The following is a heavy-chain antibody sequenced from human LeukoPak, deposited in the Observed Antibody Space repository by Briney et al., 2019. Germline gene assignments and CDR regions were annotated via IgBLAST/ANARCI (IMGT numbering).Heavy chain of an antibody. D-gene: IGHD3-16*01. Sequence: GGSLRLSCAASGFTFSSYGMHWVRQAPGKGLEWVAIISYDGSNKYYADSVKGRFTISRDNSKNTLYLQMNSLRAEDTAVYYCAKGLDPHVDYWGQGTLVTVSS. J-gene: IGHJ4*02. CDR3: AKGLDPHVDY. V-gene: IGHV3-30*18. CDR1: GFTFSSYG. CDR2: ISYDGSNK.